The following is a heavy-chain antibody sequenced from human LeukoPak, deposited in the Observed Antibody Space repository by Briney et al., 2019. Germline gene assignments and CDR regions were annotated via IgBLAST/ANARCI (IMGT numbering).Heavy chain of an antibody. CDR1: GGSISSSSFY. Sequence: SETLSLTCTVSGGSISSSSFYWGWIRQPPGKGLEWIGSIYYSGSTYYNPSLKSRVTISVDTSKNQFSLKLSSVTAADTAVHYCARRTYYDFWSKRPPFDYWGQGTLVTVSS. CDR3: ARRTYYDFWSKRPPFDY. J-gene: IGHJ4*02. D-gene: IGHD3-3*01. V-gene: IGHV4-39*01. CDR2: IYYSGST.